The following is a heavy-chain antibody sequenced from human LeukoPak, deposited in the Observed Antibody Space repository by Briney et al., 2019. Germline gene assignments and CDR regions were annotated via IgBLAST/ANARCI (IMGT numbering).Heavy chain of an antibody. D-gene: IGHD6-6*01. J-gene: IGHJ4*02. Sequence: ASAKVSCKASGYTFTSYDINWVRQATGQGLEWMGWMNPNSGNTGYAQKFQGRVTMTRNTSISTAYMELSGLRSEDTAVYHCWVAARPNPPYYFDYWGQGTLVTVSS. CDR2: MNPNSGNT. CDR1: GYTFTSYD. V-gene: IGHV1-8*01. CDR3: WVAARPNPPYYFDY.